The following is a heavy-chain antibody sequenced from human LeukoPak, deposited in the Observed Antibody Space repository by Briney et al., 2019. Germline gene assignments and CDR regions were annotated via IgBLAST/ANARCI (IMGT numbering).Heavy chain of an antibody. J-gene: IGHJ4*02. CDR1: VFTFSSYA. CDR3: ARGQYADYLVYYFYY. Sequence: PVGSLRLSCAASVFTFSSYAMHWVRQAPGKGLEYVSAISSNGGSTYYANSVKGRFTISRDNSKNTLYLQMGSLRAEDMAVYYCARGQYADYLVYYFYYWAQGTLVTVSS. V-gene: IGHV3-64*01. CDR2: ISSNGGST. D-gene: IGHD4-17*01.